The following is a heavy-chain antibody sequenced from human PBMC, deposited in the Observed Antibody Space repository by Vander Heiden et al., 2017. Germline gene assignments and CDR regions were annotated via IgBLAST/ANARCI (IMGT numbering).Heavy chain of an antibody. CDR1: GFTFSSYG. J-gene: IGHJ4*02. Sequence: QVQLVESGGGVVQPGRSLRLSCAASGFTFSSYGMHWVRQAPGKGLEWVAVIWYDGSNKYYADSVKGRFTISRDNSKNTLYLQMNSLRAEDTAVYYCARAKLGYCSGGSCYVGFDYWGQGTLVTVSS. D-gene: IGHD2-15*01. CDR3: ARAKLGYCSGGSCYVGFDY. V-gene: IGHV3-33*01. CDR2: IWYDGSNK.